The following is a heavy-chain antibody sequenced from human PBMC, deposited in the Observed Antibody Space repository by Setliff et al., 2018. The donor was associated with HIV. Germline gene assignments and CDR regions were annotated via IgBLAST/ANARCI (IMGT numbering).Heavy chain of an antibody. D-gene: IGHD6-6*01. Sequence: VPCTAPRYTHTHYATSWARQAPGQGLERMGYVSAYNANTNYAQNFRGRVTMTTDTSTTTVSMELRSLRSEDTSVYYCARDPAPSSSASYFQHWGQGTPVTVSS. CDR2: VSAYNANT. CDR3: ARDPAPSSSASYFQH. J-gene: IGHJ1*01. V-gene: IGHV1-18*01. CDR1: RYTHTHYA.